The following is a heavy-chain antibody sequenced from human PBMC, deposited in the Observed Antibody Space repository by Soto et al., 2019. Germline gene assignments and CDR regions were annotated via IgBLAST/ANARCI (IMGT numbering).Heavy chain of an antibody. V-gene: IGHV3-21*02. D-gene: IGHD2-8*01. CDR3: ARTRLMVYEDYYYGMDV. CDR2: ISATSNSI. J-gene: IGHJ6*02. Sequence: VQLVESGGGQVKPGGSLRLCCAASGFTFSTYSMNWVRQAPGKGLEWVSYISATSNSIYYADSVKGRFTTSRDNAKNSLCLQINSLRAEDTAVYYCARTRLMVYEDYYYGMDVWGQGTTVTVSS. CDR1: GFTFSTYS.